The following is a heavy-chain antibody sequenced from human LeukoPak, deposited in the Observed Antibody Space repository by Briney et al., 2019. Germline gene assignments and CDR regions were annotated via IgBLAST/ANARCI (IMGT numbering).Heavy chain of an antibody. CDR2: IYYSGTT. D-gene: IGHD2-15*01. CDR3: ARGGWSFDY. Sequence: PSETLSLTCTVSGGSINSNYWSWIRQPPGKGLEWIGYIYYSGTTNYNPSLKSRVTISVDTSKNQFSLKLSSVTAADTAVYYCARGGWSFDYWGQGTLVTVSS. V-gene: IGHV4-59*01. J-gene: IGHJ4*02. CDR1: GGSINSNY.